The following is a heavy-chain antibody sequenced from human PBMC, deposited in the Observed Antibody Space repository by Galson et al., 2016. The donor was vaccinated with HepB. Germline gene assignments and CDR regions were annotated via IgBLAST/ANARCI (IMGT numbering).Heavy chain of an antibody. V-gene: IGHV3-23*01. D-gene: IGHD6-13*01. Sequence: SLRLSCAASGFIFSSCGMSWVRQAPGKGLEWVSTISDSGSNTHYADSVKGRFTISRDNSKNTLYLQMNSLRAEDTAMYYCARDSSSTSWYEWSEDWGQGTLVIVSS. CDR2: ISDSGSNT. CDR3: ARDSSSTSWYEWSED. J-gene: IGHJ4*02. CDR1: GFIFSSCG.